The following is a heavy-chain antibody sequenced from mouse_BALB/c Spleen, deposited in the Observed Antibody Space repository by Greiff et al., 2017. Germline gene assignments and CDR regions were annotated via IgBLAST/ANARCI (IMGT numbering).Heavy chain of an antibody. CDR1: GFNIKDTY. J-gene: IGHJ4*01. CDR2: NDPANGNT. CDR3: ASPDYDAMDY. Sequence: EVKLMESGAELVKPGASVKLSCTASGFNIKDTYMHWVKQRPEQGLEWIGRNDPANGNTKYDPKFQGKATITADTSSNTAYLQLSSLTSEDTAVYYCASPDYDAMDYWGQGTSVTVSS. V-gene: IGHV14-3*02.